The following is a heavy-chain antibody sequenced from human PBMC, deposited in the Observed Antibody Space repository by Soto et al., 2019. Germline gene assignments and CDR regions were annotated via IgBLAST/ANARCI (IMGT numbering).Heavy chain of an antibody. V-gene: IGHV3-30*04. Sequence: QAQLVESGGGVVQPGLSLRLSCVSSRLTFSRETMHWVRQAPGKGLEWVAVISYDGRKTYYADSVKGRFTVSRDNSKNTVYLQLNSLRTDDTAVYFCARDSCISPVCYGGSEDWGQGTLVTVSS. CDR2: ISYDGRKT. J-gene: IGHJ4*02. D-gene: IGHD2-2*01. CDR3: ARDSCISPVCYGGSED. CDR1: RLTFSRET.